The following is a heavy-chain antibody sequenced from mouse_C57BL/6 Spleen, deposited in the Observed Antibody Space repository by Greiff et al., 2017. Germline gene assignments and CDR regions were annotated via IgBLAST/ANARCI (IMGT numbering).Heavy chain of an antibody. Sequence: QVQLQQSGAELVKPGASVKISCKASGYAFSSYWMTWVKQRPGKGLEWIGQIYPGDGDTNYNGKFKGKATLTADKSSSTAYMQLSSLPSEDSAVEFCAITAQATAWFAYWGQGTLVTVSA. J-gene: IGHJ3*01. CDR2: IYPGDGDT. V-gene: IGHV1-80*01. CDR3: AITAQATAWFAY. D-gene: IGHD3-2*02. CDR1: GYAFSSYW.